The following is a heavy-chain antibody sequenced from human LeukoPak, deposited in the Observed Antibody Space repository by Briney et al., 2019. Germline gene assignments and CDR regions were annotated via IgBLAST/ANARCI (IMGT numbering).Heavy chain of an antibody. CDR2: MNPNSGNT. Sequence: GASVKVSYKASGYTFTSYDINWMRQATGQGLEWMGWMNPNSGNTGYAQKFQGRVTMTRNTSISTAYMELSSLRSEDTAVYYCARVSSPMGWFDPWGQGTLVTVSS. CDR3: ARVSSPMGWFDP. CDR1: GYTFTSYD. J-gene: IGHJ5*02. D-gene: IGHD6-13*01. V-gene: IGHV1-8*01.